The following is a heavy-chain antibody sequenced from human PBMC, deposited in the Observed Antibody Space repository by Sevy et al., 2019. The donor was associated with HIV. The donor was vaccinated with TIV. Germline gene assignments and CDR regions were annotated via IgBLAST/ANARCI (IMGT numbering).Heavy chain of an antibody. D-gene: IGHD6-13*01. CDR3: ASDITSNWLFFDY. J-gene: IGHJ4*02. CDR1: GHSISSRYY. Sequence: SETLSLTCAVSGHSISSRYYWGWVRQPPGKGLEWIASMYYSGSTYYNPSLRSRVTISLDTSENQFSLKLTSVTAADTAVYYCASDITSNWLFFDYWGQGSLVTVSS. CDR2: MYYSGST. V-gene: IGHV4-38-2*01.